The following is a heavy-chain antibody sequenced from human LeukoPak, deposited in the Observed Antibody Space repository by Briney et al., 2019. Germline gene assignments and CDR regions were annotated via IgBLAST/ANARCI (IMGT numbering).Heavy chain of an antibody. D-gene: IGHD6-13*01. CDR3: ARGLAAAGRGTDY. CDR2: IYYSGST. Sequence: PSETLSLTCTVSGGSISSSSYYWGWIRRPPGKGLEWIGSIYYSGSTYYNPSLKSRVTISVDTSKNQFSLKLSSVTAADTAVYYCARGLAAAGRGTDYWGQGTLVTVSS. J-gene: IGHJ4*02. V-gene: IGHV4-39*01. CDR1: GGSISSSSYY.